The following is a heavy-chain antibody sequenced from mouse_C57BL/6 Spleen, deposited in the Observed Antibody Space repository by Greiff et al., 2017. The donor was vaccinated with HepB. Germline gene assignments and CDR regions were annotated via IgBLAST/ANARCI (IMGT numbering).Heavy chain of an antibody. CDR1: GYAFSSSW. D-gene: IGHD2-12*01. Sequence: QVQLQQSGPELVKPGASVKISCKASGYAFSSSWMNWVKQRPGKGLEWIGRIYPGDGDTNYNGKFKGKATLTADKSSSTAYMQLSSLTSEDSAVYFCARKLYLFDYWGQGTTLTVSS. CDR2: IYPGDGDT. CDR3: ARKLYLFDY. J-gene: IGHJ2*01. V-gene: IGHV1-82*01.